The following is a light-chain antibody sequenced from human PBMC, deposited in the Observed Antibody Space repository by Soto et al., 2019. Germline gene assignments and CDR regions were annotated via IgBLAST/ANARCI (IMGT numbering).Light chain of an antibody. J-gene: IGLJ2*01. V-gene: IGLV2-14*03. Sequence: QSALTQPASVSGSPGQSITISCTGSSSDLNDYKYVSWFQQHPGKAPKLIIYEVRNRPSGISNRFSGSKSGNTASLTISGLQPEDEADYYCSSCTNNTTVVFGGGTKVTVL. CDR2: EVR. CDR1: SSDLNDYKY. CDR3: SSCTNNTTVV.